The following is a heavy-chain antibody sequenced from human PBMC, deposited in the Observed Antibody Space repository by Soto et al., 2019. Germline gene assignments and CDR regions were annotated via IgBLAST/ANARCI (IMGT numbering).Heavy chain of an antibody. CDR2: TYYRSKWYN. CDR3: AREPTYYYDSSGYYGYNWFDP. CDR1: GDSVSSNSAA. D-gene: IGHD3-22*01. V-gene: IGHV6-1*01. J-gene: IGHJ5*02. Sequence: QTLSLTCAISGDSVSSNSAAWNWIRQSPSRGLEWLGRTYYRSKWYNDYAVSVKSRITINPDTSKNQFSLQLNSVTPEDTAVYYCAREPTYYYDSSGYYGYNWFDPWGQGTLVTVSS.